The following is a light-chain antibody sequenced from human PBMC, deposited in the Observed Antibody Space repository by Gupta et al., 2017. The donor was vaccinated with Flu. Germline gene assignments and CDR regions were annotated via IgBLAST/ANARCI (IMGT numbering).Light chain of an antibody. J-gene: IGKJ3*01. CDR1: QSISSY. V-gene: IGKV1-39*01. CDR2: AAS. Sequence: SLSASVGDRVTITCRASQSISSYLNWYQQKPGKAPKLLIYAASSLQSGVPSRFSGSGPGTDFTLTISSLQPEDFATYYCQQSYSTPRTFGHGTKVDIK. CDR3: QQSYSTPRT.